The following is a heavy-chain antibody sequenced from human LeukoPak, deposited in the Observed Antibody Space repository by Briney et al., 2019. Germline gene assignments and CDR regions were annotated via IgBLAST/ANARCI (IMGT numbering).Heavy chain of an antibody. CDR3: ARGGGCLGELSFDWFDP. V-gene: IGHV1-46*01. D-gene: IGHD3-16*02. J-gene: IGHJ5*02. Sequence: GASVKVSCKASGYTFTSYYMHWVRQAPGQGLEWMGIINPSGGSTSYAQKFQGRVTMTRDTSTSTVYMELSSLRSEDTAVYYCARGGGCLGELSFDWFDPWGQGTLVTVSS. CDR2: INPSGGST. CDR1: GYTFTSYY.